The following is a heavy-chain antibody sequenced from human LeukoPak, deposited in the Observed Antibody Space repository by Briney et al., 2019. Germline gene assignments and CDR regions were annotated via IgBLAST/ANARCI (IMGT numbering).Heavy chain of an antibody. CDR3: AKGHYYGSGSLDY. D-gene: IGHD3-10*01. Sequence: GGSLRLSCAASGFTFISYGMSWVRQATGKGLEWVSAIGGRDGSTYYADSVKGRFTISRDNSKNTLYVQMNSLRAEDTAVYYCAKGHYYGSGSLDYWGQGTLVTVSS. CDR2: IGGRDGST. J-gene: IGHJ4*02. CDR1: GFTFISYG. V-gene: IGHV3-23*01.